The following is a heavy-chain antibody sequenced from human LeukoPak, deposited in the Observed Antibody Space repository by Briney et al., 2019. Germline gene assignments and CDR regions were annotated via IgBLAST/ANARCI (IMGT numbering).Heavy chain of an antibody. V-gene: IGHV3-30*02. D-gene: IGHD6-13*01. Sequence: GGSLRLSCAASGFTFSSYAMHWVRQAPGKGLEWVTFIRYDGSNKYYADSVKGRFTISRDNSKNTLYLQMNSLRAEDTAVYYCARAGTGYSSSWYPVGYYYFDYWGQGTLVTVSS. CDR2: IRYDGSNK. CDR3: ARAGTGYSSSWYPVGYYYFDY. CDR1: GFTFSSYA. J-gene: IGHJ4*02.